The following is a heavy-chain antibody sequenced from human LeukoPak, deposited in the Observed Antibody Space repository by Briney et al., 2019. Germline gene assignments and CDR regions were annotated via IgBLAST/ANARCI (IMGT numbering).Heavy chain of an antibody. D-gene: IGHD2-8*01. CDR2: IYSGGST. J-gene: IGHJ6*02. CDR1: GFTVSSNY. V-gene: IGHV3-66*01. CDR3: AKDCMTNGRYYYYGMDV. Sequence: PGGSLRLSCAASGFTVSSNYMSWVRQAPGKGLEWVSVIYSGGSTYYADSVKGRFTISRDNSKNTLYLQMNSLRAEDTAVYYCAKDCMTNGRYYYYGMDVWGQGTTVTVSS.